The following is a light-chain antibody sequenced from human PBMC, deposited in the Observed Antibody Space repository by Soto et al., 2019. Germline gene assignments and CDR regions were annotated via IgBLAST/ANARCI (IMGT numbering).Light chain of an antibody. V-gene: IGKV3-15*01. CDR2: GAS. J-gene: IGKJ4*01. Sequence: EIVMTQSPATLSVSPGERATLSCRASQSVRSDLAWYQQKPGQAPRLLIYGASARATGVPGRFSGSGSGTEFTLTISSLQSEDFAFYHCQHYDNWPFTFGGGTKVDIK. CDR1: QSVRSD. CDR3: QHYDNWPFT.